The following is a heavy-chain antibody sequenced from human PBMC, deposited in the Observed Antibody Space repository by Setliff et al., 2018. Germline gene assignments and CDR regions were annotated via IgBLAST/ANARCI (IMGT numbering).Heavy chain of an antibody. CDR1: GHSLTSNH. J-gene: IGHJ4*02. CDR2: INPNDGYT. Sequence: ASVKVSCKASGHSLTSNHFHWGRQAPGKGLEWMGTINPNDGYTIYAPAFQGRVAVTTDTSTGTAYMELSGLTSADTAMYYCIVNMVRPVTGLDSWGPGTLVTVSS. D-gene: IGHD2-15*01. CDR3: IVNMVRPVTGLDS. V-gene: IGHV1-46*01.